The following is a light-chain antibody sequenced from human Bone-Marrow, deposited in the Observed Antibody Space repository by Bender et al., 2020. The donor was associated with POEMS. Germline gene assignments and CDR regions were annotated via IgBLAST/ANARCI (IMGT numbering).Light chain of an antibody. CDR3: SSYRSYTAI. J-gene: IGLJ2*01. CDR2: EVN. Sequence: QSALTQPASVSGSPGQSITISCSGTSNDVGHNNDVSWYRQYPGEVPKVLIYEVNKRPSGVSDRFSGSRSGNTASLTISGLQAEDEADYYCSSYRSYTAIFGGGTKLTVL. V-gene: IGLV2-14*02. CDR1: SNDVGHNND.